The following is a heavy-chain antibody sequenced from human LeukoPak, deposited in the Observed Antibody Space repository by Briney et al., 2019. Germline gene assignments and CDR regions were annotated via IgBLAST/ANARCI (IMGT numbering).Heavy chain of an antibody. Sequence: ASVKVSCKASGYTFTSYGISWVRQAPGQGLEWMGWISAYNGNTNYAQKLQGRVTMTTDTSTSTAYMELRSLRSDDTAVYYCARDRGFIAAAASYHSFDWFDPWGQGTLVTVSS. D-gene: IGHD6-13*01. CDR3: ARDRGFIAAAASYHSFDWFDP. J-gene: IGHJ5*02. V-gene: IGHV1-18*01. CDR1: GYTFTSYG. CDR2: ISAYNGNT.